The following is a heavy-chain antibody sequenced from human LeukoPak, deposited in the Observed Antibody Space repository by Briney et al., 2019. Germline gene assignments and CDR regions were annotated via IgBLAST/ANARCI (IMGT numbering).Heavy chain of an antibody. CDR2: ISGSGGST. CDR1: GFTFSSYA. V-gene: IGHV3-23*01. J-gene: IGHJ4*02. Sequence: GGSLRLSCAASGFTFSSYAMSWVRQAPGKGLEWVSAISGSGGSTYYADSVKGRFTISRDNSKNTLYLQMNSLRAEDTAVYYCAKCQSGYSYGYYFDYWGQGTLVTVSS. CDR3: AKCQSGYSYGYYFDY. D-gene: IGHD5-18*01.